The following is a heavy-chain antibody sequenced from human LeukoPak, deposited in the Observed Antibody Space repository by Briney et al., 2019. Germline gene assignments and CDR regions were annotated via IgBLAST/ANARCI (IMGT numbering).Heavy chain of an antibody. CDR3: ARGRDGYNFEGYYFDY. D-gene: IGHD5-24*01. Sequence: SVKVSCKASGGTFSSYAISWVRQAPGQGLEWMGGIIPIFGTANYAQKFQGRVTITADESTSTAYMELSSLRSEDTAVYYCARGRDGYNFEGYYFDYWGQGTLVTVSS. CDR2: IIPIFGTA. V-gene: IGHV1-69*01. CDR1: GGTFSSYA. J-gene: IGHJ4*02.